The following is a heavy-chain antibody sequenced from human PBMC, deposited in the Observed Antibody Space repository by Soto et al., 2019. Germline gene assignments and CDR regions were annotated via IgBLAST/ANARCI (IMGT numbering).Heavy chain of an antibody. D-gene: IGHD2-2*02. V-gene: IGHV3-73*01. CDR2: IRSRANNYAT. Sequence: GGSLRLSCAASGFNFSGSAIHWVRQASGKGLEWVGRIRSRANNYATSSAASVKGRFKFSRDDSKNTAYLQMSTLKTEDTAVYYCNRGQGAPIGDYYDHGMDVWGQGTTVTVSS. CDR1: GFNFSGSA. CDR3: NRGQGAPIGDYYDHGMDV. J-gene: IGHJ6*02.